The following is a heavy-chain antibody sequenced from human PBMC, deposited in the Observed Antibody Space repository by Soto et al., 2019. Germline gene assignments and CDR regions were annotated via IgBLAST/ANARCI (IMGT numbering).Heavy chain of an antibody. J-gene: IGHJ3*02. CDR1: GFTFTSSA. CDR3: AADYYYDSSGYYPHAFDI. V-gene: IGHV1-58*01. CDR2: IVVGSGNT. Sequence: SVKVSCKASGFTFTSSAVQWVRQARGQRLEWIGWIVVGSGNTNYAQKFQERVTITRDMSTSTAYMELSSLRSEYTAVYYCAADYYYDSSGYYPHAFDIWGQGTMVTVSS. D-gene: IGHD3-22*01.